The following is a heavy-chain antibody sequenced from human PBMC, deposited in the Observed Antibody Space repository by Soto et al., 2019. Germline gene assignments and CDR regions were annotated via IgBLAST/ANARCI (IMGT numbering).Heavy chain of an antibody. D-gene: IGHD2-2*01. CDR1: GYGFTNYW. CDR3: ASSVVVPSTMNYFDY. J-gene: IGHJ4*02. Sequence: PGESLKISCKGSGYGFTNYWLAWVRQVPGKGLEWMGIVYPDDSDTKYGPSFKGRVTISVDKSITTAYLQWSSLKASDTAMYFCASSVVVPSTMNYFDYWGQGTLVTVSS. CDR2: VYPDDSDT. V-gene: IGHV5-51*01.